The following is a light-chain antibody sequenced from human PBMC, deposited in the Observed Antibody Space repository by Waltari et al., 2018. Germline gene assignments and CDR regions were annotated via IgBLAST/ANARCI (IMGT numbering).Light chain of an antibody. J-gene: IGLJ2*01. CDR1: SNDVGAYNS. V-gene: IGLV2-8*01. CDR2: EVS. Sequence: QSALTQPPSASGSPGQSVTISCTGTSNDVGAYNSFSWYQRHPGKAPKVMVYEVSKRPSGVPARFPGSKSGNTASLTVSGLQAEDEADYYCTSYTGNDNSKVFGGGTKLTVL. CDR3: TSYTGNDNSKV.